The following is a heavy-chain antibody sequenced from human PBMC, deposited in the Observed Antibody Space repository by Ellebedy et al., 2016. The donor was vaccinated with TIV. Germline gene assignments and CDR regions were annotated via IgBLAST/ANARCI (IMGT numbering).Heavy chain of an antibody. Sequence: SETLSLTXTVSGGSISSSSYYWGWIRQPPGKGLEWIGSIYYSGSTYYNPSLKSRVTISVDTSKNQFSLKLSSVTAADTAVYYCASGRSITMIVVVINNAFDIWGQGTMVTVSS. CDR3: ASGRSITMIVVVINNAFDI. J-gene: IGHJ3*02. CDR1: GGSISSSSYY. CDR2: IYYSGST. V-gene: IGHV4-39*01. D-gene: IGHD3-22*01.